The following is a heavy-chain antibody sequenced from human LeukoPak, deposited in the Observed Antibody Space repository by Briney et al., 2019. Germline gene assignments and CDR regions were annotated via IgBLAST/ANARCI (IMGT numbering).Heavy chain of an antibody. V-gene: IGHV3-21*01. D-gene: IGHD1-1*01. CDR3: ARCTTGRTFGSLREIKRSREIDY. CDR1: GFTFNNYS. CDR2: ISSSSSNI. J-gene: IGHJ4*02. Sequence: PGESQRLSCAASGFTFNNYSMNWVRQAPGKGLEWVSSISSSSSNIYYADSVKGRFTISRDNAKNSLYLQMNSLRVEDTAVYYCARCTTGRTFGSLREIKRSREIDYWGQGTLVTVSS.